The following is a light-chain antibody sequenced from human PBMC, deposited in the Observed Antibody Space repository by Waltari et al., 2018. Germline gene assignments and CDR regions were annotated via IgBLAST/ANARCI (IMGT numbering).Light chain of an antibody. CDR2: GAS. Sequence: EIVMTQSPATLSVSPGERATLSCRASQRVSSNLAWSQQKPGQAPRLLIYGASPRATGIPARFSGSGSVTEFTLTISSLQSEDFAVYYCQQYNDWPLRTFGQGTKLEIK. V-gene: IGKV3-15*01. J-gene: IGKJ2*01. CDR1: QRVSSN. CDR3: QQYNDWPLRT.